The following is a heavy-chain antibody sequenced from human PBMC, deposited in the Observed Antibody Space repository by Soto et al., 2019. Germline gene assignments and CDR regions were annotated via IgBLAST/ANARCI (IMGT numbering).Heavy chain of an antibody. J-gene: IGHJ6*02. Sequence: QVQLVQSGAEVKKPGASVTVPCKTSGYTFSNYGINWVRQAPGQGLEWMGWISGYNSNTNYAQTVQGRVTMTTDTSTGTVYMELRSLKSDDTAIYYCSRFIMVGGWFDPNYYHGMDVWGQGTTVTVSS. V-gene: IGHV1-18*01. CDR1: GYTFSNYG. D-gene: IGHD6-19*01. CDR3: SRFIMVGGWFDPNYYHGMDV. CDR2: ISGYNSNT.